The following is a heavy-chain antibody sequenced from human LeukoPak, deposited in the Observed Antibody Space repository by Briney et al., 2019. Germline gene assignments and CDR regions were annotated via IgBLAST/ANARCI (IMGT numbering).Heavy chain of an antibody. CDR1: GGTFSSYT. D-gene: IGHD6-13*01. CDR3: ARDIAAAGTGRAFDI. CDR2: IIPNLGIA. Sequence: SVKVSCKASGGTFSSYTISWVRQAPGQGLEWMGRIIPNLGIANYAQKFQGRVTITADKSTSTAYMELSSLRSEDTAVYYCARDIAAAGTGRAFDIWGQGTMVTVSS. J-gene: IGHJ3*02. V-gene: IGHV1-69*04.